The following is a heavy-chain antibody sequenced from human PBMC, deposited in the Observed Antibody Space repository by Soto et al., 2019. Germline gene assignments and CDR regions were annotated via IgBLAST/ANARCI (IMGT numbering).Heavy chain of an antibody. CDR1: GGSISGYY. Sequence: PSETLSLTCTVSGGSISGYYWNWIRQPPGKGLEWIGCVYYGGNTNFNPSLKRRVTISVDTSKNHFSLKLSSVTAADTAVYYCARGGKSYYYSYGMDVWGQGTPVTVSS. D-gene: IGHD2-15*01. V-gene: IGHV4-59*01. CDR2: VYYGGNT. CDR3: ARGGKSYYYSYGMDV. J-gene: IGHJ6*02.